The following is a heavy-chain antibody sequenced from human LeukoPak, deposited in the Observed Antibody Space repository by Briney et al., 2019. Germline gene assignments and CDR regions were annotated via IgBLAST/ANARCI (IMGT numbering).Heavy chain of an antibody. Sequence: GASVKVSCKASGYTFTSYSIHWVRQAPGQGLEWMGIINPSGGSPNYAQSFQGRVTMTRDTSTSTVYMELSSLRSDDTAVYYCARAYSNNAPSDYWGQGTLVTVSS. D-gene: IGHD4-11*01. CDR2: INPSGGSP. J-gene: IGHJ4*02. CDR3: ARAYSNNAPSDY. CDR1: GYTFTSYS. V-gene: IGHV1-46*03.